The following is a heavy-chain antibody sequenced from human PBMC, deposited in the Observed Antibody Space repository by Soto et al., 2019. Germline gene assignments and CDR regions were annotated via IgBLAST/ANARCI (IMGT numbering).Heavy chain of an antibody. D-gene: IGHD3-16*01. V-gene: IGHV3-23*01. CDR2: ISDDGSRT. J-gene: IGHJ5*01. CDR1: RFRVSTFE. Sequence: PGGSLRLSCAASRFRVSTFEMSWVRQAPGRGLEWVSFISDDGSRTYYADAVKGRFTISRDNSKHTLYLQMNSLTAEDTAVYACVKGGWLDFWGQGTLVTVSS. CDR3: VKGGWLDF.